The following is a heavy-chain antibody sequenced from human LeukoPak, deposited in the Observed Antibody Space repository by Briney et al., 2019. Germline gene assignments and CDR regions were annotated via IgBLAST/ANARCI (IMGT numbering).Heavy chain of an antibody. CDR3: AVHYDSSGYLAFDI. J-gene: IGHJ3*02. V-gene: IGHV3-30*02. CDR2: IHYDGSSQ. D-gene: IGHD3-22*01. CDR1: EFTFSIYG. Sequence: GGSLRLSCGASEFTFSIYGMHWVRQAPGKGLEWVAFIHYDGSSQYYADSVKGRFTISRDNAKNSLYLQMNSLRAEDTAVYYCAVHYDSSGYLAFDIWGQGTMVTVSS.